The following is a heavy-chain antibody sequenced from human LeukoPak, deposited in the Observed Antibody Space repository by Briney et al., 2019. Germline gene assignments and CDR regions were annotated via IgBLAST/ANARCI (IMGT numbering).Heavy chain of an antibody. Sequence: GGSLRLSCAASGFTFSSYGMHWVRQAPGKGLEWVAFIRYDGSNKYYADSVKGRFTISRDNSKNTLYLQTNSLRAEDTAVYYCAKDRALLWFGVSGMDYWGQGTLVTVSS. CDR2: IRYDGSNK. CDR3: AKDRALLWFGVSGMDY. CDR1: GFTFSSYG. V-gene: IGHV3-30*02. D-gene: IGHD3-10*01. J-gene: IGHJ4*02.